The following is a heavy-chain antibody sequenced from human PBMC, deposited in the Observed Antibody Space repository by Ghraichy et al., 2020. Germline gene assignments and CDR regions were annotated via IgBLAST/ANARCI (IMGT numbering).Heavy chain of an antibody. CDR1: GFTFRSYT. CDR2: ISGDSSYI. J-gene: IGHJ6*02. Sequence: LTCAASGFTFRSYTMNWVRQAPGKGLEWVSSISGDSSYIFYAESVKGRFTISRDNSNNSLSLQMDSLRAEDTAVYYCARDAPTIFGVVTPDDYHGMDVWGQGTTVTVSS. CDR3: ARDAPTIFGVVTPDDYHGMDV. D-gene: IGHD3-3*01. V-gene: IGHV3-21*06.